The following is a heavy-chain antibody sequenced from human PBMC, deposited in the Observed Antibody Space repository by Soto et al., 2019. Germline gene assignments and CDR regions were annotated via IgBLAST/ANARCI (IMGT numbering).Heavy chain of an antibody. Sequence: GASVEVSCKASGYTFVSRYRRWVRQAPGQGLEWMGIINPGSGTTSYAQKFQGRVTMTRDTSTSTVYMELSSLRSEDTAVFYCARAFDAYFYYGMDVWGQGTTVTVSS. CDR1: GYTFVSRY. CDR3: ARAFDAYFYYGMDV. J-gene: IGHJ6*02. D-gene: IGHD3-9*01. V-gene: IGHV1-46*01. CDR2: INPGSGTT.